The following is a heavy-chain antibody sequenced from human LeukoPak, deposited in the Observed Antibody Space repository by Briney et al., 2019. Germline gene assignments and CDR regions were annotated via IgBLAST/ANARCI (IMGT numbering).Heavy chain of an antibody. V-gene: IGHV6-1*01. CDR1: GDSVVTNNVA. J-gene: IGHJ1*01. CDR2: TYLRSKWYN. D-gene: IGHD6-13*01. CDR3: ARPGEYSSSWSEYFQH. Sequence: SQTLSLTCAISGDSVVTNNVAWNWIRQSPSRGLEWLGRTYLRSKWYNEYAVSVKSRITINPDTSRNHFSLQLNSVIPEDTAVYYCARPGEYSSSWSEYFQHWGQGTLVTVSS.